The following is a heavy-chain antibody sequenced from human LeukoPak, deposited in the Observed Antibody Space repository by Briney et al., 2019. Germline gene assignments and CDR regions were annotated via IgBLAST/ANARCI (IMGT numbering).Heavy chain of an antibody. CDR2: INQDGSEK. CDR1: GFTFSSYW. D-gene: IGHD2-15*01. CDR3: AIYCSGGSCFRN. J-gene: IGHJ4*02. V-gene: IGHV3-7*05. Sequence: PGGSLRLSCAASGFTFSSYWMSWVRQTPGKGLEWVANINQDGSEKYYVDSVKGRFTISRDNAKNSLYLQMNSLRAEDTAVYYCAIYCSGGSCFRNWGQGTLVTVPS.